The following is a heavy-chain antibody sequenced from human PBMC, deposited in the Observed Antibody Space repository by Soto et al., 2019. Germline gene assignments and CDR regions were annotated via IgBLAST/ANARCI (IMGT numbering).Heavy chain of an antibody. J-gene: IGHJ6*02. Sequence: GESLKISCKGSGYYFPSYWIGWVRQMPGKGLEWMGIFYPGDSDTRYSPSFQGQVTISADRSISTAYLQWSSLKPSDTAIYYCAASIFYYGMDVWGQGTTVTVSS. V-gene: IGHV5-51*01. CDR1: GYYFPSYW. CDR2: FYPGDSDT. CDR3: AASIFYYGMDV.